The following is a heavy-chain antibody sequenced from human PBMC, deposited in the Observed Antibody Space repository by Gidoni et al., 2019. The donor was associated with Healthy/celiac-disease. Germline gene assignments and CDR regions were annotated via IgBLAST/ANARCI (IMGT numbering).Heavy chain of an antibody. Sequence: QVQLVQSGAEVKKPGASVKVSSKASGYTFTSYATNRVRHATGQGREWMGWMNPNSGNTGYAQKFQGRVTMTRNTPISTAYMELSSLRSEDTAVYYCARGLGVVVTHYYYGMDVWGQGTTVTVS. V-gene: IGHV1-8*01. CDR1: GYTFTSYA. CDR2: MNPNSGNT. J-gene: IGHJ6*02. CDR3: ARGLGVVVTHYYYGMDV. D-gene: IGHD2-2*01.